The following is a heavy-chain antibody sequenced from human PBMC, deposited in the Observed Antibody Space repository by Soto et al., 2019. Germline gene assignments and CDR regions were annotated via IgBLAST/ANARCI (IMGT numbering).Heavy chain of an antibody. Sequence: EVQLVESGGGLVKPGGSLRLSCAASGFTFSSYSMNWVRQAPGKGLEWVSSISSSSSYIYYADSVKGRFTISRDNAKNSLYLQMNSLRAEDTAVYYCARDGRSGNYGFDYWGQGTLVTVPS. CDR3: ARDGRSGNYGFDY. CDR1: GFTFSSYS. CDR2: ISSSSSYI. D-gene: IGHD4-4*01. J-gene: IGHJ4*02. V-gene: IGHV3-21*01.